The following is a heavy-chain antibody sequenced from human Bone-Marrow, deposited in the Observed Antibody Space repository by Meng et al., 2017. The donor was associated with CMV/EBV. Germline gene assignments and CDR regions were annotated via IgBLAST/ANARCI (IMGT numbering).Heavy chain of an antibody. Sequence: GESLKISCAASGFTFSSYEMNWVRQAPGKGLEWVSYISSSGSTIYYADSVKGRFTISRDNAKNSLYLQMNSLRAEDTAVYYCARGYGDYYFDYWGQRTLVTVSS. CDR2: ISSSGSTI. CDR1: GFTFSSYE. V-gene: IGHV3-48*03. J-gene: IGHJ4*02. D-gene: IGHD4-17*01. CDR3: ARGYGDYYFDY.